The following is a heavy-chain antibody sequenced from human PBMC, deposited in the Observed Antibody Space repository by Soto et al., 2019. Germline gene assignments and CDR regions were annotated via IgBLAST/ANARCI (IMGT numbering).Heavy chain of an antibody. Sequence: QVQLVQSGAEVRKPGASVKVSCEASGYTFTSYDIYWVRQATGQGLEWMGWMNPNTGNSAYAQKFQGRVTVTSDTSINTVHMELSSLRSGDTAVYYCARRAETNGWNGFGADKYYFDFWGQGTLVTVSS. CDR2: MNPNTGNS. J-gene: IGHJ4*02. D-gene: IGHD1-1*01. CDR3: ARRAETNGWNGFGADKYYFDF. V-gene: IGHV1-8*01. CDR1: GYTFTSYD.